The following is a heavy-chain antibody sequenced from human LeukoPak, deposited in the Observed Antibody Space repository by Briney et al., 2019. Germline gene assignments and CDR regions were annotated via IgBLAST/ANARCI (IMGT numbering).Heavy chain of an antibody. V-gene: IGHV3-21*01. CDR3: ARDLDSRFDY. CDR2: ISSSSSYI. D-gene: IGHD6-13*01. Sequence: GGSLRLSCAASGFTFSSYSMNWVRQAPGKGLEWVSSISSSSSYIYYADSVKGRFTITRDNAKNSLYLQMNSLRAEDTAVYYCARDLDSRFDYWGQGTLVTVSS. J-gene: IGHJ4*02. CDR1: GFTFSSYS.